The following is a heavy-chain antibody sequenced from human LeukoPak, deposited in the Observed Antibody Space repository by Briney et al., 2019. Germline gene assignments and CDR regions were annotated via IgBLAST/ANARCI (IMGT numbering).Heavy chain of an antibody. CDR1: AFTFSNYW. CDR3: AREESSGWSHFDY. CDR2: ISSDGSST. J-gene: IGHJ4*02. V-gene: IGHV3-74*01. D-gene: IGHD6-19*01. Sequence: GGSLRLSCAAAAFTFSNYWMHWVRQVPGKGLVWVSRISSDGSSTIYADSVKGRFTTSRDNAKNRLYLQMNSLRADDTAVYYCAREESSGWSHFDYWGQGTLVTVSS.